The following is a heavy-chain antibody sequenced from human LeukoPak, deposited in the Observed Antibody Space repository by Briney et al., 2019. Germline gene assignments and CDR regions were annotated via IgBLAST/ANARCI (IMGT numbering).Heavy chain of an antibody. CDR3: ARHGGDYTFDY. V-gene: IGHV4-59*08. Sequence: SETLSLTCTVSGGSISSYYWSWIRQPPGEGLEWIAYMDYSGSTFYNPSLKSRVSTSVDTSKNQFSLKVRSVTAADTAVYYCARHGGDYTFDYWGQGTLVTVSS. J-gene: IGHJ4*02. CDR2: MDYSGST. D-gene: IGHD4-17*01. CDR1: GGSISSYY.